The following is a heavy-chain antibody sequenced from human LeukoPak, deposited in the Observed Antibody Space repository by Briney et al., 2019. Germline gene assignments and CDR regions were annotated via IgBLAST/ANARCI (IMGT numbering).Heavy chain of an antibody. CDR2: MNPNSSNT. D-gene: IGHD6-19*01. CDR3: ARGGYSSGWYKDFDY. CDR1: GYTSTSYD. V-gene: IGHV1-8*03. Sequence: ASVKVSCKASGYTSTSYDINWVRQATGQGLEWMGWMNPNSSNTGYAQKFQGRVTITRNTSISTAYMELSSLRSEDTAVYYCARGGYSSGWYKDFDYWGQGTLVTVSS. J-gene: IGHJ4*02.